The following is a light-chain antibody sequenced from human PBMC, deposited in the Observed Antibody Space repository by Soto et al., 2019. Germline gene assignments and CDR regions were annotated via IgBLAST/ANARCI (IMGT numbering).Light chain of an antibody. V-gene: IGLV1-40*01. Sequence: QSVLTQPPSVSAAPGQRVTISCTGSSSNIGAGYDVHWYQQLPGTAPKLLIYGNSNRPSGVPDRFSGSKSGTSGSLAITGLQAEDEADYYCQSYDSSLSGSRVFGSGTKVTVL. CDR1: SSNIGAGYD. J-gene: IGLJ1*01. CDR2: GNS. CDR3: QSYDSSLSGSRV.